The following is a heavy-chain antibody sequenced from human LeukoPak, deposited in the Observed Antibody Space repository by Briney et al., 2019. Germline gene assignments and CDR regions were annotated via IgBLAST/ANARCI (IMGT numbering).Heavy chain of an antibody. CDR3: ARDTGIPKYFDL. V-gene: IGHV1-46*01. CDR1: GYTFTSYY. D-gene: IGHD3-10*01. J-gene: IGHJ2*01. CDR2: INPSGGST. Sequence: ASVKVSCKASGYTFTSYYMHWVRQAPGQGLEWMGIINPSGGSTSYAQKLQGRVTMTRDTSTSTVYMELSSLRSEDTAVYYCARDTGIPKYFDLWGRGTLVTVSS.